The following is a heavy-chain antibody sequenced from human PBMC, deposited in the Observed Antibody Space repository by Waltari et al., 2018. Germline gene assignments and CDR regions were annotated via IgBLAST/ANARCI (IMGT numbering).Heavy chain of an antibody. CDR1: GDSVSRNNGA. D-gene: IGHD6-13*01. Sequence: QVQLQQSGPGLVKPSQTLSLTCAISGDSVSRNNGAWNWIRQSPSGGLEWLGRTYYRSKWYNDDAPFVKSRISINPDTSKNQFSLQLNSVTPEDTAVYFCARDGTRSSWSPFDYWGQGILVTVSS. CDR2: TYYRSKWYN. J-gene: IGHJ4*02. V-gene: IGHV6-1*01. CDR3: ARDGTRSSWSPFDY.